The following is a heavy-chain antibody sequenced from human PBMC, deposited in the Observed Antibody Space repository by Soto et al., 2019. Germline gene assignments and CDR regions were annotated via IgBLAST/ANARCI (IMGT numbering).Heavy chain of an antibody. D-gene: IGHD3-3*01. J-gene: IGHJ5*02. V-gene: IGHV3-23*01. CDR1: GFTFSSYA. CDR2: ISGSGGST. Sequence: GGSLRLSCAASGFTFSSYAMSWVRQAPGKGLEWVSAISGSGGSTYYADSVKGRFTISRVNSKNTLYLQMNSLRAEDTAVYYCAKTLITIFGVSKFDPWGQGTLVTVSS. CDR3: AKTLITIFGVSKFDP.